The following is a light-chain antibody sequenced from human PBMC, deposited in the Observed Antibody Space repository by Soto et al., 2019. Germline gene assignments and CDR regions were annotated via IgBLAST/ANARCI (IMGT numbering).Light chain of an antibody. CDR3: QTWGTGIQV. J-gene: IGLJ1*01. CDR2: LNSDGSH. V-gene: IGLV4-69*01. Sequence: QSVLTQSPSASASLGASVKLTCTLSSGHSSYAIAWHQQQPEKGPRYFMNLNSDGSHSKGDGIPDRFSGSSSGAERYLTNSSLRSEDEADYYCQTWGTGIQVFGTGTKLTVL. CDR1: SGHSSYA.